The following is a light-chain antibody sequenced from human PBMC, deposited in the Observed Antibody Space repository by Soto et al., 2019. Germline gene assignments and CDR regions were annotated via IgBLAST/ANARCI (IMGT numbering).Light chain of an antibody. Sequence: QSVLTQPASVSGSPGQSITISCTGNSSDVGGYKYVSWYQQHPGKGPKLMIYEVSNRPSGVSDRFSGSKSGDTASLTISGLQAADESDYYCISYTSSNTYVFGTGTKVTVL. V-gene: IGLV2-14*01. J-gene: IGLJ1*01. CDR3: ISYTSSNTYV. CDR1: SSDVGGYKY. CDR2: EVS.